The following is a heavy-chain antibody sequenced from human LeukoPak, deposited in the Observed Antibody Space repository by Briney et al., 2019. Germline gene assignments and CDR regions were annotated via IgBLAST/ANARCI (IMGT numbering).Heavy chain of an antibody. CDR2: IDWDDDK. V-gene: IGHV2-5*02. CDR3: ATVTTRRSDY. D-gene: IGHD4-17*01. J-gene: IGHJ4*02. Sequence: SGPTLVKPTQTLTLTCTFSGFSLSTTGVGVGWIRQPPGKALEGLALIDWDDDKRYIPSLKSRLTITKDSSKNQVVLTMTNMDPVDTATYYCATVTTRRSDYWGQGTLVTVSS. CDR1: GFSLSTTGVG.